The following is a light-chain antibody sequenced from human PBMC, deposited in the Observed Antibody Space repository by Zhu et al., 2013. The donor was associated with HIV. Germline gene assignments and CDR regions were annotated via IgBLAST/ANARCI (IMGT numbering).Light chain of an antibody. CDR3: QKYNSYLGTLT. CDR2: AAS. V-gene: IGKV1-9*01. CDR1: QDIGRY. J-gene: IGKJ4*01. Sequence: DIQLTQSPSFLSASVGDRVIIACRASQDIGRYLAWYQQKSGKAPKLLIFAASTVQSGVPSRFSGSGSGTDFTLTISSLQPEDFATYYCQKYNSYLGTLTFGGGTRVEIK.